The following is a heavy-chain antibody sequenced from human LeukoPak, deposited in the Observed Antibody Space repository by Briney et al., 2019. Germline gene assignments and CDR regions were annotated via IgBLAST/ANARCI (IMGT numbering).Heavy chain of an antibody. CDR3: AKHSHDGGAPYYEVQLDY. J-gene: IGHJ4*02. CDR2: ISGSGGST. CDR1: GFTFSSYG. V-gene: IGHV3-23*01. D-gene: IGHD2-21*01. Sequence: PGGTLRLSCAASGFTFSSYGMSWVRQAPGKGLEWVSAISGSGGSTYYADSVKGRFTISRDNSKNTVYLQMSSLRAEDTAMYYCAKHSHDGGAPYYEVQLDYWGQGTLVTVSS.